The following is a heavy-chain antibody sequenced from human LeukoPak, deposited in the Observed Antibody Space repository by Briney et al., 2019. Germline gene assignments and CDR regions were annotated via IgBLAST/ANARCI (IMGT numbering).Heavy chain of an antibody. V-gene: IGHV4-61*01. CDR3: ARDEFSYFDY. J-gene: IGHJ4*02. Sequence: SETLSLTCTVSGGAVSSGSYYWSWIRQPPGKGLEWIGYIYYSGSTNYNPSLKSRVTISVDTSKNQFSLKLSSVTAADTAVYYCARDEFSYFDYWGQGTLVTVSS. CDR1: GGAVSSGSYY. CDR2: IYYSGST.